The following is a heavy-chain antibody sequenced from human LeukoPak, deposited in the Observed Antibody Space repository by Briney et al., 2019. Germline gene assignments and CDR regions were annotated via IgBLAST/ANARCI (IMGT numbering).Heavy chain of an antibody. CDR2: FDPEDGET. Sequence: ASVKVSCEASGYTFTSYYMHWVRQAPGKGLEWMGGFDPEDGETIYAQKFQGRVTMTEDTSTDTAYMELSSLRSEDTAVYYCATTERVSYYYGSGKYYYGMDVWGQGTTVTVSS. D-gene: IGHD3-10*01. CDR1: GYTFTSYY. CDR3: ATTERVSYYYGSGKYYYGMDV. V-gene: IGHV1-24*01. J-gene: IGHJ6*02.